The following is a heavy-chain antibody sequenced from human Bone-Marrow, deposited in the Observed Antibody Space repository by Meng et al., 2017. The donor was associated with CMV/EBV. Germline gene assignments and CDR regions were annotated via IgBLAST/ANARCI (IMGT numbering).Heavy chain of an antibody. CDR3: ARPHCSSTSCYPAYYYYGMDV. V-gene: IGHV4-59*12. CDR2: IYYSGST. D-gene: IGHD2-2*01. CDR1: GGSISSYY. J-gene: IGHJ6*02. Sequence: GSLRLSCTVSGGSISSYYWSWIRQPPGKGLEWIGYIYYSGSTNYNPSLKSRVTISVDTSKNQFSLKLSSVTAADTAVYYCARPHCSSTSCYPAYYYYGMDVWGQGTTVTVSS.